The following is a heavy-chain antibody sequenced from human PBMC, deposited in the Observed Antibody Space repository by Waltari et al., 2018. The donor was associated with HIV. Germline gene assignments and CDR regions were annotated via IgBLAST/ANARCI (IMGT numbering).Heavy chain of an antibody. D-gene: IGHD2-21*02. V-gene: IGHV3-7*02. Sequence: DVPLVASGGALVQPGWSLRASCAASGFPFSGYWMSWVRQAPGKGLEWVANINPVGSTKYHVDSVRGRFTISRDNAKNSLYLQMSSLRAEDTAVYYCASGLGDWGYWGRGTLVTVSS. CDR3: ASGLGDWGY. J-gene: IGHJ4*02. CDR2: INPVGSTK. CDR1: GFPFSGYW.